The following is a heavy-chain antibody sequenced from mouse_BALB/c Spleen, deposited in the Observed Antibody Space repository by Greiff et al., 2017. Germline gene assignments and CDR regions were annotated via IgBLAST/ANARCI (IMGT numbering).Heavy chain of an antibody. CDR2: IYPGSGST. Sequence: VQLQQPGAELVKPGTSVKLSCKASGYNFTSYWINWVKLRPGQGLEWIGDIYPGSGSTNYNEKFKSKATLTVDTSSSTAYMQLSSLASEDSALYYCARSLYYRYDGVYYFDYWGQGTTLTVSS. J-gene: IGHJ2*01. V-gene: IGHV1-55*01. D-gene: IGHD2-14*01. CDR1: GYNFTSYW. CDR3: ARSLYYRYDGVYYFDY.